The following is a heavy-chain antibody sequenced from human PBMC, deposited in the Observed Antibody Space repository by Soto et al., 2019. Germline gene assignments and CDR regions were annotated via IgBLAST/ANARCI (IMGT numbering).Heavy chain of an antibody. V-gene: IGHV1-69*13. CDR2: IIPMFGTS. CDR3: ARGPDIAVSGAYFDY. CDR1: GGTFSNYA. D-gene: IGHD6-19*01. Sequence: GASVKVSCKASGGTFSNYAISWVRQAPGQGLEWMGGIIPMFGTSNYAQKFQGRVTITADESTSTAYMELNILRSEDTAVYYCARGPDIAVSGAYFDYWGQGTLVTVSS. J-gene: IGHJ4*02.